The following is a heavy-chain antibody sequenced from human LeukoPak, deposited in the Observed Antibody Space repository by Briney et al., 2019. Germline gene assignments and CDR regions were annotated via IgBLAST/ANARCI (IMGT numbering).Heavy chain of an antibody. CDR3: ARGQRSDSGYSPFDS. V-gene: IGHV3-7*04. CDR2: INPDGSEQ. D-gene: IGHD3-22*01. J-gene: IGHJ4*02. CDR1: GFAFGSSW. Sequence: GGSLRLSCAASGFAFGSSWMNWVRQAPGKGLEWVAKINPDGSEQDYVESVKGRFTISRDNAKNSVSLVMDTVSAGDTAVYFCARGQRSDSGYSPFDSWGQGTLVTVSS.